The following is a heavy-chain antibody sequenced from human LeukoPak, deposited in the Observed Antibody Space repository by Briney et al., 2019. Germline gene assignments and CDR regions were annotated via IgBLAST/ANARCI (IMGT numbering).Heavy chain of an antibody. J-gene: IGHJ4*02. CDR2: IKQDGSEK. D-gene: IGHD2-15*01. Sequence: SGGSLRLSCAASGFTFSRYWMSWVREAPGKGLEWVANIKQDGSEKYYVDSVKGRFTISRDNAKNSLYLQMNSLRAGDTAVYYCARGGWFPDYWGQGTLVTVSS. CDR3: ARGGWFPDY. V-gene: IGHV3-7*01. CDR1: GFTFSRYW.